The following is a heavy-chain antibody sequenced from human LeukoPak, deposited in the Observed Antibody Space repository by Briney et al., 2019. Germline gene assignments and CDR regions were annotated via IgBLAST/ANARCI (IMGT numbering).Heavy chain of an antibody. CDR2: VYYSGST. J-gene: IGHJ4*02. V-gene: IGHV4-31*03. CDR3: ARVRYSGYEDY. CDR1: GGSISSGGYY. Sequence: SQTLSLTCIVSGGSISSGGYYWSWIRQHPGEGLECLGYVYYSGSTYYNPYLKSRVTISVDTSKNQFSLKLSSVTAADTAVYYYARVRYSGYEDYWGQGTLVTVSS. D-gene: IGHD5-12*01.